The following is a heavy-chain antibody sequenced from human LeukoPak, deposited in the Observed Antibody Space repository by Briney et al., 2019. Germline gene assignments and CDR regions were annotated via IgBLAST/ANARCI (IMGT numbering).Heavy chain of an antibody. CDR3: AKSHHVTAIDY. D-gene: IGHD2-21*02. CDR1: GGSFSNNF. J-gene: IGHJ4*02. CDR2: IYPSGNT. Sequence: SETLSLTCSVSGGSFSNNFWSWVRQPAGKGLEWIGRIYPSGNTNYNPSLKSRVTLSVDTSKTQFSLNLSSVTAADTAVYYCAKSHHVTAIDYWGQGTLVTVSS. V-gene: IGHV4-4*07.